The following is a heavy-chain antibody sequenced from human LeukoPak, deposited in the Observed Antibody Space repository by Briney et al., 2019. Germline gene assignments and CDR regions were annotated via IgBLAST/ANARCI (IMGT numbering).Heavy chain of an antibody. CDR3: AKAGLWISVLDY. Sequence: GGSLRLSCAASGFTFSSYAMSWVRQAPGKGLEWVSAISGSGGSTYYADSVKGRFTISRDNSKNTLYLQMNSLRAEDTAVYYRAKAGLWISVLDYWGQGTLVTVSS. CDR2: ISGSGGST. V-gene: IGHV3-23*01. CDR1: GFTFSSYA. D-gene: IGHD5-12*01. J-gene: IGHJ4*02.